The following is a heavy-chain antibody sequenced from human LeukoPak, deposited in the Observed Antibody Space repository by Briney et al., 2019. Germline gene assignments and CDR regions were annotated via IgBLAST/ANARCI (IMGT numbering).Heavy chain of an antibody. CDR3: ARGAPPSIYDSSGYYFFDY. CDR2: IYSGGST. CDR1: GFTVSSNY. J-gene: IGHJ4*02. Sequence: PGGSLRLSCAASGFTVSSNYMSWVRQAPGKGLEWVSVIYSGGSTYYADSVKGRFTISRDNSKNTLYLQMNGLRAEDTAVYYCARGAPPSIYDSSGYYFFDYWGQGTLVTVSS. D-gene: IGHD3-22*01. V-gene: IGHV3-53*01.